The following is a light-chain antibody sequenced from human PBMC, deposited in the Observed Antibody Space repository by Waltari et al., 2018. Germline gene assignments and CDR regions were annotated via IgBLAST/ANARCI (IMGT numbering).Light chain of an antibody. Sequence: QSVLTQPPSASGTPGQRVTISCSGSISNLGTNYVYWYQQFPGTAPKLLIQRNNQRPYGVPDRFSGSKSGTSASLAISGLRSEDEADYYCASWDDSLSVGVFGGGTKLTVL. CDR1: ISNLGTNY. J-gene: IGLJ3*02. CDR2: RNN. V-gene: IGLV1-47*01. CDR3: ASWDDSLSVGV.